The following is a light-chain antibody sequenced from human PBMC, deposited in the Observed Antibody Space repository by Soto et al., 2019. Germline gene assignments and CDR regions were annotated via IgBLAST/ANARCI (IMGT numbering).Light chain of an antibody. J-gene: IGKJ1*01. V-gene: IGKV1-9*01. Sequence: DIHFTPSPSFLSASVGDRVTITCRASQGISSYLAWYQQKPGKAPKLLIYAASTLQSGVPSRFSGSGSGTEFTLTISSLRPEDFATYYCQQLNSYPRTFGQGTKVDIK. CDR1: QGISSY. CDR2: AAS. CDR3: QQLNSYPRT.